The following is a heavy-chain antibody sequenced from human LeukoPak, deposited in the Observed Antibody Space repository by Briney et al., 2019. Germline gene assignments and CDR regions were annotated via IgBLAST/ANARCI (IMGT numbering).Heavy chain of an antibody. D-gene: IGHD1-26*01. CDR2: ISYDGSNK. Sequence: PGGSLRLSCAASGFTFSSYAMHGVRQAPGKGREGVAVISYDGSNKYYADSVKGRFTISRDNSKNTLYLQMNSLRAEDTAVYYCARAGGSYWGVFDYWGQGTLVTVSS. J-gene: IGHJ4*02. CDR1: GFTFSSYA. CDR3: ARAGGSYWGVFDY. V-gene: IGHV3-30-3*01.